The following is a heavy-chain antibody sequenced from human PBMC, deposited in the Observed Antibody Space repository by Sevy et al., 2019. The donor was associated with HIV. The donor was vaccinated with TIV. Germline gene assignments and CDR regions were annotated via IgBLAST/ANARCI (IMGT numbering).Heavy chain of an antibody. CDR2: ISSSSSTI. V-gene: IGHV3-48*01. Sequence: GGSLRLSCAASGFTFSSYSMNWVRQAPGKGLEWVSYISSSSSTIYYADSVKGRFTISRDNAKNSLYLQMNSLRAEDTAVYYCAKDQGDYVWGTFRDYWGQGTLVTVSS. J-gene: IGHJ4*02. CDR1: GFTFSSYS. CDR3: AKDQGDYVWGTFRDY. D-gene: IGHD3-16*02.